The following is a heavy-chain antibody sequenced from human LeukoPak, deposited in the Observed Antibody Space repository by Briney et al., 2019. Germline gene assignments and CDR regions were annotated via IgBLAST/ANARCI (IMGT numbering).Heavy chain of an antibody. CDR3: AGFGSGRDYYAGY. CDR1: GASFCSYY. D-gene: IGHD3-10*01. J-gene: IGHJ4*02. V-gene: IGHV4-34*01. Sequence: SETLSLTCAVYGASFCSYYWSWIRQPPGKGLEWIGEINHRGSTNYNPSLKNRVTISVDTSKSHFSLRLSSVTAADTAVYYCAGFGSGRDYYAGYWGQGTLLTVSS. CDR2: INHRGST.